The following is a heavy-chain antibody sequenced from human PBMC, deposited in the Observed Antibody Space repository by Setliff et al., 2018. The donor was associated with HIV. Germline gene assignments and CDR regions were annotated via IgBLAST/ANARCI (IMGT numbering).Heavy chain of an antibody. J-gene: IGHJ4*02. CDR2: INPSGGST. CDR3: ARVFYSRGSGYYKGLDY. CDR1: GYTFTGYF. D-gene: IGHD3-3*01. Sequence: ASVKVSCKASGYTFTGYFIHWVRQAPGQGLEWMGIINPSGGSTSYAQKFQGRVTMTRDTSTSTVYMELSSLRSEDTALYYCARVFYSRGSGYYKGLDYWGQGTLVTVSS. V-gene: IGHV1-46*01.